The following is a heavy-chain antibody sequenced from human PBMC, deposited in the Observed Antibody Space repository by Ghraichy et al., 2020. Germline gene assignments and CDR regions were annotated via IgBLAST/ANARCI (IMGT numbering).Heavy chain of an antibody. Sequence: SETLSLTCAVYGGSFSGYYWSWIRQPPGKGLEWIGEINHSGSTNYNPSLKSRVTMSVDTSKNQFSLNLSSVTAADTAVYYCARQLGYYFDYWGQGTLVTVSS. CDR2: INHSGST. CDR3: ARQLGYYFDY. J-gene: IGHJ4*02. D-gene: IGHD7-27*01. V-gene: IGHV4-34*01. CDR1: GGSFSGYY.